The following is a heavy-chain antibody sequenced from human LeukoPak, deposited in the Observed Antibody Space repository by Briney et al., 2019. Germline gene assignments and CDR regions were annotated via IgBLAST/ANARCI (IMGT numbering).Heavy chain of an antibody. J-gene: IGHJ3*02. D-gene: IGHD3-10*01. CDR3: AKSNGYGLVGI. CDR2: IYYTGT. CDR1: GGSVTDCY. Sequence: SETLSLTCTVSGGSVTDCYWSWIRQSPGKGLEWIGYIYYTGTSYNPSLKSRVTISADTSKNQFSLKLNSVTAADTAVYYCAKSNGYGLVGIWGQGTVVTVSS. V-gene: IGHV4-59*02.